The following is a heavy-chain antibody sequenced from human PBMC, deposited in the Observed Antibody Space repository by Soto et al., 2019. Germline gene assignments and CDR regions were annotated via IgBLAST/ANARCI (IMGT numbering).Heavy chain of an antibody. D-gene: IGHD3-10*01. CDR2: ISGSSTST. J-gene: IGHJ4*02. V-gene: IGHV3-23*01. CDR1: GFTFSSYA. CDR3: AKDPSSGFAMENYFDY. Sequence: EVQLSGSGGGLVPPGGSLRLSCAASGFTFSSYAMSWVRQAPGKGLEWVSAISGSSTSTYYADSVKGRFTISRDNSKNTLSLQMNSLRAEDTAVYYCAKDPSSGFAMENYFDYWGQGTLVTVSS.